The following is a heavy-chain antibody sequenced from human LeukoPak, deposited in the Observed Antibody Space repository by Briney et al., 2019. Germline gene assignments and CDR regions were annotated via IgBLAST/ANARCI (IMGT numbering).Heavy chain of an antibody. J-gene: IGHJ4*02. Sequence: ASVTVSCKASGYTFTGYYMHWLRQAPGQGLEWMGWINPNSGGTDYAQKFQGRVTMTRDTSITTAYMELSRLRSDDTAVYYCARGTGEGYTYGRYYFDYWGQGTLVTVSS. D-gene: IGHD5-18*01. CDR1: GYTFTGYY. CDR3: ARGTGEGYTYGRYYFDY. V-gene: IGHV1-2*02. CDR2: INPNSGGT.